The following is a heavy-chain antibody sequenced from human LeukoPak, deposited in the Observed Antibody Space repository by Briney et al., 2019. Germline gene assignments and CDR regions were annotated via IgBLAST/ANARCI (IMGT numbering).Heavy chain of an antibody. CDR3: ARESGAVVAAKSYDY. CDR2: IKEDGSEK. CDR1: GFTFSSYL. V-gene: IGHV3-7*01. Sequence: GGSLRLSCAASGFTFSSYLMSWVRQAPGKGLEWVANIKEDGSEKYYVDSVKGRFTISRDNAKNSLYLQMNSLRAEDTAVYYCARESGAVVAAKSYDYWGPGTLVTVSS. J-gene: IGHJ4*02. D-gene: IGHD2-15*01.